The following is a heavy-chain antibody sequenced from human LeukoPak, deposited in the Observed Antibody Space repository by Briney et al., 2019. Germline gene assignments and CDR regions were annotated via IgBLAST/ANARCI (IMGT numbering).Heavy chain of an antibody. J-gene: IGHJ3*02. CDR2: ISYDGSNK. Sequence: GGSLRLSCVDSGFTFGSSWMTWVRQSPGKGLEWVAVISYDGSNKYYADSVKGRFTISRDNSKNTLYLQMNSLRAEDTAVYYCAKAASPGHDAFDIWGQGTMVTVSS. D-gene: IGHD3-10*01. CDR3: AKAASPGHDAFDI. CDR1: GFTFGSSW. V-gene: IGHV3-30*18.